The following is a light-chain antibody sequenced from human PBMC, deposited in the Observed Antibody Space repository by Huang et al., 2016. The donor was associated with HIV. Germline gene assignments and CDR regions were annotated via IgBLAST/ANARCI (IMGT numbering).Light chain of an antibody. Sequence: EIVLTQSPATLSLSPGERATLSCRASQSVSSYLDWYQQKPGQAPRLLIDDASNRATGIPARFSGSGSGTDFTLTISSLEPEDFAVYYCQQRSNWPTFGQGTKVEIK. J-gene: IGKJ1*01. CDR2: DAS. CDR1: QSVSSY. CDR3: QQRSNWPT. V-gene: IGKV3-11*01.